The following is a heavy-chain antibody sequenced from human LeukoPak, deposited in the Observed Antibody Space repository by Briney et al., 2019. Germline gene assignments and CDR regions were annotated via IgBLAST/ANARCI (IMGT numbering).Heavy chain of an antibody. Sequence: SETLSLTCAVSGGTISSSNWWSWVRQPPGKGLEWIGEIYHSGSTNYNPSLKSRVTISVDKSKNQFSLKLSSVTAADAAVYYCAREYSGYDWYYYYYMDVWGKGTTVTVSS. CDR1: GGTISSSNW. CDR2: IYHSGST. CDR3: AREYSGYDWYYYYYMDV. D-gene: IGHD5-12*01. V-gene: IGHV4-4*02. J-gene: IGHJ6*03.